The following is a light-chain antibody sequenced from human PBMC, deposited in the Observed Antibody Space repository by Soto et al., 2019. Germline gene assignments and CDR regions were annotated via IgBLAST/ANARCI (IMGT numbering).Light chain of an antibody. J-gene: IGLJ7*01. CDR3: SMYIHGGISV. CDR2: KTN. V-gene: IGLV8-61*01. Sequence: QAVGTQEPSFSVSPGGTVTLTCGLSSGSVSTGSYPSWYQQTPGQSPRTLIYKTNTRSSGVPDRFSGSILGNKAALTITWAQGADASHYYCSMYIHGGISVFGVGTQRTFL. CDR1: SGSVSTGSY.